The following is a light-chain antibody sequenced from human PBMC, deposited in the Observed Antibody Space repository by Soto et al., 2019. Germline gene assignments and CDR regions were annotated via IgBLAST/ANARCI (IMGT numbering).Light chain of an antibody. CDR2: DAS. CDR1: QSVSSY. V-gene: IGKV3-11*01. CDR3: QQRSNWPPIT. J-gene: IGKJ5*01. Sequence: EIVLTQSPATLSLSPGERATLSCRASQSVSSYLAWYQQKPCQAPRLLIYDASNRATGIPARFSGSGSGTDFTLPSSSLEPEDFAVYYCQQRSNWPPITFGQGTRLEIK.